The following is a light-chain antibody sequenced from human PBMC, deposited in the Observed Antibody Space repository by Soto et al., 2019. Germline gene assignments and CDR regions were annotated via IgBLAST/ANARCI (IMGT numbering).Light chain of an antibody. CDR1: QTISSW. CDR2: DAS. J-gene: IGKJ1*01. CDR3: QHYNNYPPT. Sequence: DIQMTQCPSTMSGSVGDRVTITCRASQTISSWLAWYQQKAGKDPKMLIYDASTLKTGVPSRFSGSGSGTDFTLTITRLQTDDFAAYYCQHYNNYPPTFGQGTKVDI. V-gene: IGKV1-5*01.